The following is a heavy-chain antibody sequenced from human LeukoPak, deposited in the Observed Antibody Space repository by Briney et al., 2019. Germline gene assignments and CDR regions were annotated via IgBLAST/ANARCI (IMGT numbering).Heavy chain of an antibody. Sequence: ASVKVSCKASGYTFTGYYIHWVRQAPGQGLEWMGIINPSGGITSYAQKFQGRVTMTRDTSTSTVYMELSSLRSDDTAVYYCARGVSGYSYGEMYFDYWGQGTLVTVSS. CDR2: INPSGGIT. D-gene: IGHD5-18*01. CDR1: GYTFTGYY. V-gene: IGHV1-46*01. J-gene: IGHJ4*02. CDR3: ARGVSGYSYGEMYFDY.